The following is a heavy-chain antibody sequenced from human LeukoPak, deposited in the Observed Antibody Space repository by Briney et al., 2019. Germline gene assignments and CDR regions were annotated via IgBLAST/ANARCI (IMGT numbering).Heavy chain of an antibody. V-gene: IGHV4-34*01. CDR3: ARGAVVKAGMVRGGIDY. D-gene: IGHD3-10*01. CDR2: INHSGST. J-gene: IGHJ4*02. CDR1: GGSFSGYY. Sequence: SETLSLTCAVYGGSFSGYYWSWIRQPPGKGLEWIGEINHSGSTNYNPPLKSRVTISVDTSKNQFSLKLSSVTAADTAVYYCARGAVVKAGMVRGGIDYWGQGTLVTVSP.